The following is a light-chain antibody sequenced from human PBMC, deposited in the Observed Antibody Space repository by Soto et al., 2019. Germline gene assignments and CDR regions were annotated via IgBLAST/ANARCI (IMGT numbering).Light chain of an antibody. J-gene: IGKJ4*01. Sequence: EIVLTQSPGTLSLSPGERSTLSCSASQSVGSRFLAWYQQKPGQAPRLLIYGASNRATGIPDRFSGSGSGTDFTLTISRLEPEDFAVYYCQQSGTSPPVAFGGGTKVDIK. CDR1: QSVGSRF. V-gene: IGKV3-20*01. CDR3: QQSGTSPPVA. CDR2: GAS.